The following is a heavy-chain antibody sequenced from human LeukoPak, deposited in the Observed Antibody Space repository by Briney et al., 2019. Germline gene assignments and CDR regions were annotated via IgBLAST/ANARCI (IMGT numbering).Heavy chain of an antibody. V-gene: IGHV4-4*07. Sequence: SGTLSLTCTVSGGSINSYYWSWIRQPAGKGLEWIGRIYSSGTINYNPSLKSRVTMSVDTSRNQFSLKLSSVTAADTAVYYCARDGYHYDSSGYYSLDYWGQGTLVTVSS. D-gene: IGHD3-22*01. CDR1: GGSINSYY. CDR3: ARDGYHYDSSGYYSLDY. J-gene: IGHJ4*02. CDR2: IYSSGTI.